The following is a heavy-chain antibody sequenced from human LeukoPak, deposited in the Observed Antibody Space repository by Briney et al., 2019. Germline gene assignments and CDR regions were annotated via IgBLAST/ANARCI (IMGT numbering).Heavy chain of an antibody. J-gene: IGHJ6*02. CDR2: ISGSGGST. CDR3: ARDYGDYPYGMDV. V-gene: IGHV3-23*01. D-gene: IGHD4-17*01. CDR1: GFTFSSYA. Sequence: GGSLRLSCAASGFTFSSYAMSWVRQAPGKGLEWVSAISGSGGSTYYADSVKGRFTISSDNSKNTLYLQMNSLRAEDTAVYYCARDYGDYPYGMDVWGQGTTVTVSS.